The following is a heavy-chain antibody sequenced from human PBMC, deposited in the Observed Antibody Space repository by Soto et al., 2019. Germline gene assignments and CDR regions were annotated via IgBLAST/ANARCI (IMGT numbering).Heavy chain of an antibody. D-gene: IGHD2-15*01. V-gene: IGHV4-31*03. CDR2: IYYSGST. CDR1: GGSISSGGYY. CDR3: ARDVVSYYGMDV. Sequence: PSETLSLTCTVSGGSISSGGYYWSWIRQHPGRGLEWIGYIYYSGSTYYNPSLKSRVTISVDTSKNQFSLKLSSVTAADTAVYYCARDVVSYYGMDVWGQGTTVTVSS. J-gene: IGHJ6*02.